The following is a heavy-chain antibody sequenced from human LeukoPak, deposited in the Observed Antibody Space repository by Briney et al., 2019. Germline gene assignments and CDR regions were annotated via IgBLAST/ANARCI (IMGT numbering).Heavy chain of an antibody. D-gene: IGHD3-10*01. V-gene: IGHV4-34*01. Sequence: SETLSLTCAVYGGSSSGYYWSWIRQPPGKGLEWIGEIDQNGSTNYNPSLKSLVTITIDTSKNQFSLKLTSVTAADTTVYYCAINDGSGSYYKSDYWGQGTLVTVSS. CDR1: GGSSSGYY. CDR3: AINDGSGSYYKSDY. CDR2: IDQNGST. J-gene: IGHJ4*02.